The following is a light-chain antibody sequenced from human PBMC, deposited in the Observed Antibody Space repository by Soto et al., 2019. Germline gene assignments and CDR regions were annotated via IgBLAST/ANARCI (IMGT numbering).Light chain of an antibody. CDR1: QSVSSSD. Sequence: EIVLTQSPGTLSLSPGDRATLSCRASQSVSSSDLAWYQQKPGQAPRLLIYGASTRATGIPDRFSGSGSGTDSTLTISRLEPEDFAVYYCQQYGGSPLYTFGQGTK. J-gene: IGKJ2*01. CDR2: GAS. CDR3: QQYGGSPLYT. V-gene: IGKV3-20*01.